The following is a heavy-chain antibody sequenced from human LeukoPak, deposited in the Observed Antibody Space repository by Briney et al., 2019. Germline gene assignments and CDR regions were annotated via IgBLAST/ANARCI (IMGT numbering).Heavy chain of an antibody. CDR3: ARGADSGYVFDP. D-gene: IGHD5-12*01. CDR2: INPNSGGT. Sequence: ASVKVSCTASGYTFTGYYMHWVRQAPGQGLEWMGWINPNSGGTNYAQKFQGRVTMTRDTSISTAYMELSSLRSEDTAVYYCARGADSGYVFDPWGQGTLVTVSS. J-gene: IGHJ5*02. CDR1: GYTFTGYY. V-gene: IGHV1-2*02.